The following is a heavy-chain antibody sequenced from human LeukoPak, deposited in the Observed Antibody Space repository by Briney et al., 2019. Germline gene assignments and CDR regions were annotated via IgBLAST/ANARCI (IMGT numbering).Heavy chain of an antibody. V-gene: IGHV1-3*01. Sequence: GASVKVSCKASGYTFTSYAMHWVRQAPGQRLEWMGWINAGNGNTKYSQKFQGRVTITRDTSASTAYMELSSLRSEDTAVYYCARDVVIRPYYYYGMDVWGQGTTVTVSS. CDR3: ARDVVIRPYYYYGMDV. CDR2: INAGNGNT. J-gene: IGHJ6*02. CDR1: GYTFTSYA. D-gene: IGHD3-3*01.